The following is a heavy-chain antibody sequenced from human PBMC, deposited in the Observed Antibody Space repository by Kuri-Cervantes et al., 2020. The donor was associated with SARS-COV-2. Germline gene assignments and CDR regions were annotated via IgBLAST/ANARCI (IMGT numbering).Heavy chain of an antibody. CDR2: INSDGSTT. CDR1: GFTFSSYW. V-gene: IGHV3-74*01. Sequence: GESLKISCAASGFTFSSYWVHWVRQAPGKGLVWVSRINSDGSTTSYADSVKGRFTISRDNAKNTLYLQMNSLRAEDTAVYYCARISIWVVAATLFLAYYYYYGMDVWGQGTTVTVSS. J-gene: IGHJ6*02. CDR3: ARISIWVVAATLFLAYYYYYGMDV. D-gene: IGHD2-15*01.